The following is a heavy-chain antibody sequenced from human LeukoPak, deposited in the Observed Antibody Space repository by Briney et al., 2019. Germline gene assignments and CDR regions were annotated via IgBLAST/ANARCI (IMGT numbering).Heavy chain of an antibody. CDR3: ARVTTTLTVNDAFDI. Sequence: PSETLSLTCTVSRGSISRYYWSWIRQPPGKGLEWIGYIYYSGSTYYNPSLKSRVTISVDTSKNQFSLKLSSVTAADTAVYYCARVTTTLTVNDAFDIWGQGTMVTVSS. CDR1: RGSISRYY. D-gene: IGHD4-11*01. J-gene: IGHJ3*02. V-gene: IGHV4-59*12. CDR2: IYYSGST.